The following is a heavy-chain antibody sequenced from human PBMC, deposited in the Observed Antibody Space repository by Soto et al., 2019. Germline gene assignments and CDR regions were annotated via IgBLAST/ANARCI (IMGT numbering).Heavy chain of an antibody. CDR2: IYYSGST. V-gene: IGHV4-31*03. Sequence: TLSLTCTVSGGSISSGGYCWSWIRQHPGKGLEWIGYIYYSGSTYYNPSLKSRVTISVDTSKNQFSLKLSSVTAADTAVYYCARMGDTVAYWGQGSLVTVSS. D-gene: IGHD1-26*01. CDR1: GGSISSGGYC. J-gene: IGHJ4*02. CDR3: ARMGDTVAY.